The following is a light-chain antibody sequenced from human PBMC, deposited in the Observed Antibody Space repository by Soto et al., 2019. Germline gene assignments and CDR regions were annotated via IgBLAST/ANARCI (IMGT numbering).Light chain of an antibody. J-gene: IGLJ1*01. CDR1: SSDDGGYNF. Sequence: QSVLTQPASVFGSPGQSIAIACTGTSSDDGGYNFVSWYQQHPGKAPKLMIYEGSNRPSGVSNRFSGSKSGNTASLTISGLQPEDEADYYCSSYTTNSTVVFGTGTRSPS. V-gene: IGLV2-14*03. CDR2: EGS. CDR3: SSYTTNSTVV.